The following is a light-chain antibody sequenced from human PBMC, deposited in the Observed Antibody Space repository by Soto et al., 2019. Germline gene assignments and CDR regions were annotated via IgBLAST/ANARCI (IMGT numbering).Light chain of an antibody. V-gene: IGLV1-51*01. CDR3: GTWDNSLSAV. CDR1: SSNIGSNY. Sequence: QSVLTQPPSVSAAPGQKVTISCSGSSSNIGSNYVSWYQQLPGTAPKLLIYDNGKRPSGIPDRFPGSQSGTSATLGITGLRTGDEADYYCGTWDNSLSAVFGGGTQLTVL. CDR2: DNG. J-gene: IGLJ2*01.